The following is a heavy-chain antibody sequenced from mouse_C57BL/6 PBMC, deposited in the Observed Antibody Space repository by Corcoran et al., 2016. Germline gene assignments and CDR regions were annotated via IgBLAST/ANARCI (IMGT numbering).Heavy chain of an antibody. CDR2: IYPRDGST. Sequence: QVQLQQSGPELEKPGASVKLSCKASGYTFTGYDINWVKQRPGQGLEWIGWIYPRDGSTKYTEKFKGKATLTVDTSSSTAYMELHSLTSEDSAVYFCARSQGRPPLGWYFDVWGTGTTVTVSS. D-gene: IGHD3-2*02. CDR3: ARSQGRPPLGWYFDV. CDR1: GYTFTGYD. V-gene: IGHV1-85*01. J-gene: IGHJ1*03.